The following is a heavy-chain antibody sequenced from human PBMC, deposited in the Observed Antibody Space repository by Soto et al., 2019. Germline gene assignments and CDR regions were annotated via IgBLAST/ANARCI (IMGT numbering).Heavy chain of an antibody. Sequence: EGQLLESGGGLVQPGGSLRLSCAASGFTLSNYGMNWVRQATGKGLEWVTGISGSDGSTYYADSVKGRFTITRDSSKNTLYLQMNTLRDEDTAVYYCAKDTYDDWGQGTMVTVSS. V-gene: IGHV3-23*01. J-gene: IGHJ1*01. CDR1: GFTLSNYG. CDR2: ISGSDGST. D-gene: IGHD3-16*01. CDR3: AKDTYDD.